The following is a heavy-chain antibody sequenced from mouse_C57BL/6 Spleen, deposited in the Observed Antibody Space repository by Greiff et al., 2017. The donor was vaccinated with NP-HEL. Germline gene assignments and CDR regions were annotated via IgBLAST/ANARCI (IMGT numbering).Heavy chain of an antibody. CDR3: ARRYGSSYGYFDV. Sequence: VQLQQSGAELVKPGASVKISCKASGYAFSSYWMNWVKQRPGKGLEWIGQIYPGDGDTNYNGKCKGKATLTADKSSSTAYMQLSSLTSEDSAVYFCARRYGSSYGYFDVWGTGTTVTVSS. J-gene: IGHJ1*03. CDR1: GYAFSSYW. V-gene: IGHV1-80*01. D-gene: IGHD1-1*01. CDR2: IYPGDGDT.